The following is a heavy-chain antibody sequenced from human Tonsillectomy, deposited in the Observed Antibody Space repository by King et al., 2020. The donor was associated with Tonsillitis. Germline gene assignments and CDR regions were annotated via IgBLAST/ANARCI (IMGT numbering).Heavy chain of an antibody. J-gene: IGHJ6*03. D-gene: IGHD6-19*01. CDR3: ARDSPLAMAGIVSYMDV. V-gene: IGHV4-4*07. Sequence: VQLQESGPGLVKPSETLSLICTVSGGSISSYYWSWIRQPAGKGLEWIGRMYTSGSTNYNPSLRSRVTMSVDTSKNQFSLTLSSVTAADTAVYYCARDSPLAMAGIVSYMDVWGIGTTVTVSS. CDR1: GGSISSYY. CDR2: MYTSGST.